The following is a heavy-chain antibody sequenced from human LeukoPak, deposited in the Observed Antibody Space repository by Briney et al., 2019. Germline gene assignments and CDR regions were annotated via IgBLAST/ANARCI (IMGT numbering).Heavy chain of an antibody. D-gene: IGHD5-12*01. CDR3: AKGYATYYWYFDL. V-gene: IGHV3-43*02. CDR1: GFTFDDYA. J-gene: IGHJ2*01. CDR2: ISGDGGST. Sequence: PGGSLRLPCAASGFTFDDYAMQWVRQAPGKGLEWVSRISGDGGSTYYADSVKGRFTISRDNSKNSLYLQMNSLRTEDTALYYCAKGYATYYWYFDLWGRGTLVTVSS.